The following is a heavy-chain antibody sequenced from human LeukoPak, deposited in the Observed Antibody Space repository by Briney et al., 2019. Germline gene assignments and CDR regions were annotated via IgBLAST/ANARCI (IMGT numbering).Heavy chain of an antibody. CDR1: GYDLTSYW. CDR2: INPGDSDT. V-gene: IGHV5-51*01. Sequence: GESLKISCDISGYDLTSYWIGWARQMPGKGLEWMGIINPGDSDTQYAPSFQGQVTISFGKSISVDKSITTAYLQWSSLGASDTATYYCATTGYSSHWEDYWGQGTLVTVSS. D-gene: IGHD4-11*01. J-gene: IGHJ4*02. CDR3: ATTGYSSHWEDY.